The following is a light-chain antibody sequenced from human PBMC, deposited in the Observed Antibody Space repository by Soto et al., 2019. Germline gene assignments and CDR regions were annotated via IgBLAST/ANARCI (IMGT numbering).Light chain of an antibody. V-gene: IGKV3-15*01. Sequence: DKVMAQSPATLSVSPGERATLSCRASQSVSNNLAWYQQKPGQTPRLLIYAASTRATDIPARFSGSGSGTEFTLTISSLQSEDFAIYYCQQYNNWPITLGQGTRMEIK. CDR2: AAS. CDR1: QSVSNN. J-gene: IGKJ5*01. CDR3: QQYNNWPIT.